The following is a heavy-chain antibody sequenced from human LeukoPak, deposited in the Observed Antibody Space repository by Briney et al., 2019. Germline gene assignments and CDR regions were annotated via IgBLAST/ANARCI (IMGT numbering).Heavy chain of an antibody. CDR3: VLPAATDDAFDI. CDR1: GGTFSSYA. J-gene: IGHJ3*02. D-gene: IGHD2-2*01. Sequence: SVKVSCKASGGTFSSYAISWVRQAPGQGLEWMGGIIPIFGTANYAQKFQGRVTVTADESTSTAYMELSSLRSEDTAVYYCVLPAATDDAFDIWGQGTMVTVSS. CDR2: IIPIFGTA. V-gene: IGHV1-69*13.